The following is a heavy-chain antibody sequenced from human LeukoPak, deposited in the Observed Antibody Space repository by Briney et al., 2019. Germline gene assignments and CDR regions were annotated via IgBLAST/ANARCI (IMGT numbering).Heavy chain of an antibody. CDR3: AKSFDSSGYLARY. J-gene: IGHJ4*02. V-gene: IGHV3-30*18. CDR1: GFTFSSYG. D-gene: IGHD3-22*01. Sequence: GGSLRLSCAASGFTFSSYGMHWVRQAPGKGLEWVAVISYDGSNKYYADSAKGRFTISRDNSKNTLYLQMNSLRAEDTAVYYCAKSFDSSGYLARYWGQGTLVTVSS. CDR2: ISYDGSNK.